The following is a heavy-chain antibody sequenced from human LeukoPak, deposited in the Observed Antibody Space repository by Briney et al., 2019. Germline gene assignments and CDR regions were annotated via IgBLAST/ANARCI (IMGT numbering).Heavy chain of an antibody. J-gene: IGHJ6*03. CDR3: ARDCHEDYYDSSGYQTKCYYYMDV. CDR2: IHPNSGGT. V-gene: IGHV1-2*02. D-gene: IGHD3-22*01. Sequence: ASVKVSCKASGYTFTGYYMHWVRQAPGQGLEWMGWIHPNSGGTNYAQKFQGRVTMTRDTSISTAYMELSRLRSDDTAVYYCARDCHEDYYDSSGYQTKCYYYMDVWGKGTTVTVSS. CDR1: GYTFTGYY.